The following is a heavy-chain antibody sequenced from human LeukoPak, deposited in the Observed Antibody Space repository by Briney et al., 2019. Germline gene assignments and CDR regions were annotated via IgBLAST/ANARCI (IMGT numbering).Heavy chain of an antibody. CDR1: GYTLTELS. V-gene: IGHV1-24*01. D-gene: IGHD1-1*01. J-gene: IGHJ3*02. CDR2: FDPEDGET. Sequence: ASVKVSCKVSGYTLTELSMHWVRQAPGKGLEWMGGFDPEDGETIYAQKFQGRVTMTRDTSISTAYMELSRLRSDDTAVYYCARFPERRAAFDIWGQGTMVTVSS. CDR3: ARFPERRAAFDI.